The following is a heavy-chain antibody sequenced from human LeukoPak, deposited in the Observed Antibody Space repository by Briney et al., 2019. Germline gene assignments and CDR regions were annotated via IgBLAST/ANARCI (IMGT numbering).Heavy chain of an antibody. J-gene: IGHJ4*02. CDR1: GYTFTSYG. Sequence: ASVTVSCKASGYTFTSYGISWVRQAPGQGLEWMGWISAYSGNTNYAQKLQGRVTMTTDTSTSTAYMELRSLRSDDTAVYYCARGADIVVVPAAGYYFDYWGQGTLVTVSS. V-gene: IGHV1-18*01. D-gene: IGHD2-2*01. CDR2: ISAYSGNT. CDR3: ARGADIVVVPAAGYYFDY.